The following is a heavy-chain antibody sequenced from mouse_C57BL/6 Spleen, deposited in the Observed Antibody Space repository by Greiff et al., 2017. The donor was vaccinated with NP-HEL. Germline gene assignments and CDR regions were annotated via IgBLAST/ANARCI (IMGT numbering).Heavy chain of an antibody. J-gene: IGHJ2*01. V-gene: IGHV1-82*01. Sequence: VQLQQSGPELVKPGASVKISCKASGYAFSSSWMNWVKQRPGKGLEWIGRIYPGDGDTNYNGKFKGKATLTADKSSSTAYMQLSSLTSEDSAVYFCARRVTGTGNYFDYWGQGTTLTVSS. CDR3: ARRVTGTGNYFDY. D-gene: IGHD4-1*01. CDR2: IYPGDGDT. CDR1: GYAFSSSW.